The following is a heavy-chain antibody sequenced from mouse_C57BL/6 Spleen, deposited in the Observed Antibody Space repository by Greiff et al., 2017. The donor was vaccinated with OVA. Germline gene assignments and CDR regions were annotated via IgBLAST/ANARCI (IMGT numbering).Heavy chain of an antibody. Sequence: VQLQQSGGGLVQPGGSLSLSCAASGFTFTDYYMSWVRQPPGKALEWLGFIRNKANGYTTEYSASVKGRFTISRDNSQSILYLQMNALRAEDSATYYCARYLYYGYAMDYWGQGTSVTVSS. CDR2: IRNKANGYTT. V-gene: IGHV7-3*01. D-gene: IGHD1-1*01. CDR1: GFTFTDYY. J-gene: IGHJ4*01. CDR3: ARYLYYGYAMDY.